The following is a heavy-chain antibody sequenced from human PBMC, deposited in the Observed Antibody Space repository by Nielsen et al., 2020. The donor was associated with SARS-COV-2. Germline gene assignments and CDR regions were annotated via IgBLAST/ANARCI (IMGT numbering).Heavy chain of an antibody. CDR3: AREGGSYFDY. V-gene: IGHV4-34*09. D-gene: IGHD3-10*01. CDR2: INHSGST. J-gene: IGHJ4*02. Sequence: WIRQPPGKGLEWIGEINHSGSTYYNPSLKSRVTISVDTTKNQFSLKLSSVTAADTAVYYCAREGGSYFDYWGQGTLVTAPQ.